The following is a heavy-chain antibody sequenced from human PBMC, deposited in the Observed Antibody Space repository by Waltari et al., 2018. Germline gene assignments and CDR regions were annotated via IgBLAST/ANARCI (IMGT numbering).Heavy chain of an antibody. CDR2: IRSHSYGATG. J-gene: IGHJ4*02. CDR1: GFNFGDYA. CDR3: TLLPHDSTPLRDY. Sequence: EVRLVESGGGLIQPGRSLRLSCTVSGFNFGDYAMTWVRQAPGGGLEWLGFIRSHSYGATGEYAASVKGRFTFSRDDSNGVAYLQMNSLKAEDSAVYYCTLLPHDSTPLRDYWGQGTLVTVSS. D-gene: IGHD2-15*01. V-gene: IGHV3-49*04.